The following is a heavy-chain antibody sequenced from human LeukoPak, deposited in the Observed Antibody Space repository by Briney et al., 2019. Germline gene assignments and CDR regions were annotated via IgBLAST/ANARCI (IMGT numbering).Heavy chain of an antibody. CDR3: ARAGDSSGYNYYYYYMDV. J-gene: IGHJ6*03. CDR2: MNPNSGNT. CDR1: GYTFISYD. V-gene: IGHV1-8*01. D-gene: IGHD3-22*01. Sequence: ASVKVSCKASGYTFISYDINWVRQAPGQGLEWMGWMNPNSGNTGYVRKFQGRVTLTRDTSLSTAYMELSSLRSEDTAVYYCARAGDSSGYNYYYYYMDVWGKGTTVTISS.